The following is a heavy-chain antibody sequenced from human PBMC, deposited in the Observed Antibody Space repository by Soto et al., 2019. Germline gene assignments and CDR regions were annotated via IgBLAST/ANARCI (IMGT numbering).Heavy chain of an antibody. J-gene: IGHJ5*02. CDR1: GYTFTSYG. CDR2: ISAYNGNT. V-gene: IGHV1-18*01. Sequence: QVQLMQSGAEVKKPGASVKVSCKASGYTFTSYGISWVRQAPGQGLEWMGWISAYNGNTNYAQKLQGRVTMTTDTSTSTAYMELRSLRSDDTAVYYCARVLDRYSSSWIRFDPWGQGTLVTVAS. D-gene: IGHD6-13*01. CDR3: ARVLDRYSSSWIRFDP.